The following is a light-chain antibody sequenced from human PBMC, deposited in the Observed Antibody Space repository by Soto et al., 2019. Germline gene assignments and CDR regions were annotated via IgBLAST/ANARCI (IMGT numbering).Light chain of an antibody. V-gene: IGLV2-11*01. CDR3: CSYAGSYTLYV. Sequence: QSVLSQPRSVSGSAGQSVTISCTGTNSDVGGYNYVSWYQQHPGKAPKLMIYDVSKRPSGVPDRFSGSKSGNTASLTISGLQAEDEADYYCCSYAGSYTLYVFGTGTKVTVL. CDR1: NSDVGGYNY. J-gene: IGLJ1*01. CDR2: DVS.